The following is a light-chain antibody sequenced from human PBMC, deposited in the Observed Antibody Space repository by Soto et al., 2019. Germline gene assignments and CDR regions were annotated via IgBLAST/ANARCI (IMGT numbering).Light chain of an antibody. CDR1: SSDIGGYNY. V-gene: IGLV2-8*01. CDR2: EVI. CDR3: SSYTGTNNLYV. J-gene: IGLJ1*01. Sequence: QSALTQPPSASGSPGQSVTISCTGTSSDIGGYNYVSWYQQHPGKAPKLMIYEVIKRPSGVPDRFSASRSGNTASLTVSGLQAEDEADYYCSSYTGTNNLYVFGTGNKLTVL.